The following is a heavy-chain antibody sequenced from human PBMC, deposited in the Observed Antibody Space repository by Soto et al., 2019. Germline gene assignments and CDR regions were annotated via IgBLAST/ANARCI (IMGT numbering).Heavy chain of an antibody. J-gene: IGHJ4*02. V-gene: IGHV4-59*12. Sequence: CETLCLTCTVSGCSIRNGYWSWIRPTPWKGLEWIGFIFHSGNAKYNPSLRSRVTMSADVSKNQFSLRLTSVTAADTALYYCARGMTPPGAPAWYYFDSWGQGTLVTVSS. CDR2: IFHSGNA. CDR3: ARGMTPPGAPAWYYFDS. CDR1: GCSIRNGY. D-gene: IGHD2-8*02.